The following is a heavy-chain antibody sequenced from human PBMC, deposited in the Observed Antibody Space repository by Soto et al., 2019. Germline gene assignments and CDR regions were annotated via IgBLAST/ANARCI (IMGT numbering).Heavy chain of an antibody. CDR1: GFAFSNYA. CDR3: AKRFRGVLLNPEVD. CDR2: ISGSGGYT. J-gene: IGHJ4*02. V-gene: IGHV3-23*01. Sequence: EVQLLESGGGLVQPGGSLRLSCAASGFAFSNYAMHWVRQAPGKGLEWVSVISGSGGYTDYADSVKGRFTISRDNSKNTLYLQMNSLRAEDTALYYCAKRFRGVLLNPEVDWGQGTLVTVSS. D-gene: IGHD3-10*01.